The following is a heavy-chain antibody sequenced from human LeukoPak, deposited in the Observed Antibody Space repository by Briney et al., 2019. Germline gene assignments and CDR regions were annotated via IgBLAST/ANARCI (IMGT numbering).Heavy chain of an antibody. J-gene: IGHJ4*02. CDR2: IILILGIA. V-gene: IGHV1-69*04. D-gene: IGHD2-8*01. CDR3: ARAPLSVYYAFDY. Sequence: ASVKVSCKASGGTFSSYAISWVRQAPGQGLEWMGRIILILGIANYAQKFQGRVTITADKSTSTAYMELSSLRSEDTAVYYCARAPLSVYYAFDYWGQGTLVTVSS. CDR1: GGTFSSYA.